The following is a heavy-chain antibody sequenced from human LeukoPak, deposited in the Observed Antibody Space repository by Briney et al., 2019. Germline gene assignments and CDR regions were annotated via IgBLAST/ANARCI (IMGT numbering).Heavy chain of an antibody. Sequence: GGSLRLSCAASGFTFSTYSMNWVRQAPGKGLEWVSSITSPVGHIYYADSLKGRITISRDNARSSLYLQMNSLRAEDTAVYYCATDERSSGWYGFDYWGQGTLVTVSS. V-gene: IGHV3-21*01. CDR3: ATDERSSGWYGFDY. J-gene: IGHJ4*02. CDR1: GFTFSTYS. CDR2: ITSPVGHI. D-gene: IGHD6-19*01.